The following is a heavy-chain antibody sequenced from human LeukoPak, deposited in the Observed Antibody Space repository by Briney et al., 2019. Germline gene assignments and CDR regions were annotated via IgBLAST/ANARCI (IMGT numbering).Heavy chain of an antibody. D-gene: IGHD3-3*01. CDR2: INWNGGST. J-gene: IGHJ6*03. Sequence: GGSLRLSCAASGFTFDDYGMSWVRQAPGKGLEWVSGINWNGGSTGYADSVKGRFTISRDNAKNSLYLQMNSLRAEDTALYYCARRRRITIFASSVFHYYYYMDVWGKGTTVTVSS. V-gene: IGHV3-20*04. CDR1: GFTFDDYG. CDR3: ARRRRITIFASSVFHYYYYMDV.